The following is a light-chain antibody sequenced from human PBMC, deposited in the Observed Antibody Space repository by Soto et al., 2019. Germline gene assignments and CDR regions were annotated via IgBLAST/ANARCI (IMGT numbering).Light chain of an antibody. CDR2: VAS. J-gene: IGKJ1*01. CDR1: QSVSSSY. V-gene: IGKV3-20*01. Sequence: IVLTQSPGTLSLSTGERATLSCRASQSVSSSYLAWYQQKPGRAPRLLIYVASSRATGIPDRFSGSGSGTDFTLTISRLEPEDFAVYYCQQYGSSPVTFGQGTKVDIK. CDR3: QQYGSSPVT.